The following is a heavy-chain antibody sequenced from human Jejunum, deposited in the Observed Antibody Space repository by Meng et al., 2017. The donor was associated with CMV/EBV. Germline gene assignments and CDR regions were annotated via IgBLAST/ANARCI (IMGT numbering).Heavy chain of an antibody. J-gene: IGHJ4*02. D-gene: IGHD4-17*01. Sequence: LSCAASGFTVRTNYIRWVRHPPGKGLEWVSIVHSGGTTFYADSVKGRFTISRDESRNTVFLQMNSLRSEDTAVYYCARAPTVTTVFDSWGQGTLVTVSS. CDR3: ARAPTVTTVFDS. CDR1: GFTVRTNY. CDR2: VHSGGTT. V-gene: IGHV3-66*02.